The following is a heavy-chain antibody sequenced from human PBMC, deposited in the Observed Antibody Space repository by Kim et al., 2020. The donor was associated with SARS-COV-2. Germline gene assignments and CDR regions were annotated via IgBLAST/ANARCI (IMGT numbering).Heavy chain of an antibody. V-gene: IGHV3-64D*06. J-gene: IGHJ4*02. Sequence: KGRFTIARDNSKNTLYLQMSSLRAEDTALYYCVKSDYDFWSGYYTGTFDYWGQGTLVTVSS. D-gene: IGHD3-3*01. CDR3: VKSDYDFWSGYYTGTFDY.